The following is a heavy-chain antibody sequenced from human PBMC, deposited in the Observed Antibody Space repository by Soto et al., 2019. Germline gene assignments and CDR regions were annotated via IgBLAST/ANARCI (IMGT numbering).Heavy chain of an antibody. CDR3: ARGGHMYSFDL. J-gene: IGHJ4*02. V-gene: IGHV3-7*05. CDR2: IKHDGSEM. D-gene: IGHD5-18*01. CDR1: GFTLSSYW. Sequence: EVQLVESGGGLVQPGGSLRLSCAASGFTLSSYWMSWVRQAPGKGLEWVANIKHDGSEMYYVDSVKGRFTISRDNAKNSLYLQMNSLRAEDTAVYYCARGGHMYSFDLWGQGTLVTVSS.